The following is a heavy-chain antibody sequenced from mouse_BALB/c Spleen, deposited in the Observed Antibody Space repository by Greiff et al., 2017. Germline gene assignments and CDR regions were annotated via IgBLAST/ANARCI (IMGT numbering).Heavy chain of an antibody. CDR1: GFTFSSFG. Sequence: EVKVVESGGGLVQPGGSRKLSCAASGFTFSSFGMHWVRQAPEKGLEWVAYISSGSSTIYYADTVKGRFTISRDNPKNTLFLQMTSLRSEDTAMYYCARYRAMDYWGQGTSVTVSS. V-gene: IGHV5-17*02. J-gene: IGHJ4*01. CDR3: ARYRAMDY. CDR2: ISSGSSTI.